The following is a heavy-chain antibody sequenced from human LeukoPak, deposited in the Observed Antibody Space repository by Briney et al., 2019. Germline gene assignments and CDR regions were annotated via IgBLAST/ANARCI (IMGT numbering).Heavy chain of an antibody. J-gene: IGHJ4*02. Sequence: ASVKVSCKASGATFSSYAISWVRQAPGQGLEWMGRIIAILGIANYAQKFQGRVTITADKSTSTAYMELSSLRSEDTAVYYCASPLTGYGIAVAGSAPPDYWGQGTLVTVSS. CDR3: ASPLTGYGIAVAGSAPPDY. CDR2: IIAILGIA. V-gene: IGHV1-69*04. D-gene: IGHD6-19*01. CDR1: GATFSSYA.